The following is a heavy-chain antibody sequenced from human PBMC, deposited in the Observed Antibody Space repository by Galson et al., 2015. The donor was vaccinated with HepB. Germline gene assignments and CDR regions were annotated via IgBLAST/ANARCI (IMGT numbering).Heavy chain of an antibody. CDR1: GFTFSSYG. D-gene: IGHD4-17*01. Sequence: SLRLSCAASGFTFSSYGMHWVRQAPGKGLEWVAVISYDGSNKYYADSVKGRFAISRDNSKNTLYLQMNSLRAEDTAVYYCAKGGATTVTQGVPFDYWGQGTLVTVSS. V-gene: IGHV3-30*18. CDR2: ISYDGSNK. J-gene: IGHJ4*02. CDR3: AKGGATTVTQGVPFDY.